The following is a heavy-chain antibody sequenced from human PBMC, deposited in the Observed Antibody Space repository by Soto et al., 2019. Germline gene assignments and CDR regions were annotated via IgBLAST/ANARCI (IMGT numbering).Heavy chain of an antibody. CDR3: ARESRSGWLDY. CDR1: GGPISSGGYY. Sequence: PSETLSLTFTVSGGPISSGGYYWSCIRQHPGKGLEWIGYIYYSGSTYYNPSLKSRVTISVDTAKNQFSLKLSSVTAADTAVYYCARESRSGWLDYWGQGTLVTVSS. CDR2: IYYSGST. J-gene: IGHJ4*02. D-gene: IGHD3-3*01. V-gene: IGHV4-31*03.